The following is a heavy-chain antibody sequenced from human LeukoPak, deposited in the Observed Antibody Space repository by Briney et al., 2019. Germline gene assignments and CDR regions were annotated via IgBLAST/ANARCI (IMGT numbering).Heavy chain of an antibody. CDR3: ANYGGNSPF. J-gene: IGHJ4*02. V-gene: IGHV3-74*01. D-gene: IGHD4-23*01. CDR1: GFTFRSYW. Sequence: QPGVSLRLSCAASGFTFRSYWMHWVRQAPGKGLVWVSHINSDGSSTTYADSVKGRFTISRDNAKNTLYLQMNTLRVEDTAVYYCANYGGNSPFWGQGTLVTVSS. CDR2: INSDGSST.